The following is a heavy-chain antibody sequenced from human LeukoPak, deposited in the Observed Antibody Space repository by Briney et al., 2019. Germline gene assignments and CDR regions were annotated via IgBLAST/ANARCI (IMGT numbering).Heavy chain of an antibody. Sequence: PGGSLRLSCAASGFTFSNYAMSWVRQAPGEGLEWVSAISGSGGSTYYADSVKGRFTISRDNAKNSLYLQMNSLRAEDTAVYYCARPGTYFDYWGQGTLVTASS. J-gene: IGHJ4*02. CDR2: ISGSGGST. V-gene: IGHV3-23*01. D-gene: IGHD1-1*01. CDR3: ARPGTYFDY. CDR1: GFTFSNYA.